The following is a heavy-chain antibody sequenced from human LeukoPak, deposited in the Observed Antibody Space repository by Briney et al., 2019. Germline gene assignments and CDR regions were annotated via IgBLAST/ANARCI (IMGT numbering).Heavy chain of an antibody. CDR2: IYTSGST. CDR1: GGSISSYY. D-gene: IGHD6-13*01. CDR3: ARERVETYSSSWYNWFDP. V-gene: IGHV4-4*07. J-gene: IGHJ5*02. Sequence: SETLSLTCTVSGGSISSYYWSWIRQPAGKGLEWIGRIYTSGSTNYNPSLKSRVTMSVDTSKNQFSLKLSSVTAADTAVYYCARERVETYSSSWYNWFDPWGQGTLVTVSS.